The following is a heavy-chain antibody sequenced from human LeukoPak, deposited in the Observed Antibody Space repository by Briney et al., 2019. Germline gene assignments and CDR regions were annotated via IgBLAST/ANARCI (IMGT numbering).Heavy chain of an antibody. J-gene: IGHJ4*02. CDR2: ISYDGSNK. Sequence: GGSLRLACASSGFTFSSYGMRWVRQAPGKGLEWVAVISYDGSNKYYADSVKGRFTISRDNSKNTLYLQMNSLRAEDTAVYYCAKGYDFWSGPVDYWGQGTLVTVSS. CDR3: AKGYDFWSGPVDY. D-gene: IGHD3-3*01. V-gene: IGHV3-30*18. CDR1: GFTFSSYG.